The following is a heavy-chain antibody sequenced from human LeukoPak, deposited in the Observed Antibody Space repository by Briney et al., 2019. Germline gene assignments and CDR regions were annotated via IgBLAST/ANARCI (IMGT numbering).Heavy chain of an antibody. CDR2: IYYSGST. CDR3: ARDVASSGYQPYGLDV. CDR1: GGSISSYY. V-gene: IGHV4-59*01. Sequence: SETLSLTCTVSGGSISSYYWSWIRQPPGKGLEWIRYIYYSGSTNYNPSLKSRVTISVDTSKNQFSLKLSSVTAADTAVYYCARDVASSGYQPYGLDVWGQGTTVTVSS. D-gene: IGHD3-22*01. J-gene: IGHJ6*02.